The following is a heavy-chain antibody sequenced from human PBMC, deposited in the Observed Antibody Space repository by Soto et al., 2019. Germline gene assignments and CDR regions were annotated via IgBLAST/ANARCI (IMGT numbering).Heavy chain of an antibody. CDR2: ISGSGGST. J-gene: IGHJ6*03. V-gene: IGHV3-23*01. D-gene: IGHD3-10*01. CDR3: AKDHNAVVRGEEYYMDV. Sequence: EVQLLESGGGLVQPGGSLRLSCAASGFTFSGYAMSWVRQTPGKGLEWVSAISGSGGSTYYADSVKGRFTISRDNSKNTLYLQMNSLRAEDTAVYYCAKDHNAVVRGEEYYMDVWGKGTTVTVSS. CDR1: GFTFSGYA.